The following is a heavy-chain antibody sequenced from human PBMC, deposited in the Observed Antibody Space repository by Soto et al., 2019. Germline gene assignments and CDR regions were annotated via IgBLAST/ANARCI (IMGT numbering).Heavy chain of an antibody. V-gene: IGHV4-34*01. Sequence: QVQLQQWGAGLLKPSETLSLTCAVYGGSFSGYQWSWIRQTPGKGLEWIGEINDSGNINYNPSLKSRVTILLDTPKKQVSLSLSPGTAADSAVYYCARGLILWFGELSRRGGYYYYMDVWGKGNTVTVSS. CDR2: INDSGNI. CDR1: GGSFSGYQ. CDR3: ARGLILWFGELSRRGGYYYYMDV. D-gene: IGHD3-10*01. J-gene: IGHJ6*03.